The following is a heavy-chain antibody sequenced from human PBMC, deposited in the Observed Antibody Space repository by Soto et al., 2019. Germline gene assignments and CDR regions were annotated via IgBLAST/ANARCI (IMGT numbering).Heavy chain of an antibody. CDR1: GYTFTKNA. J-gene: IGHJ4*02. CDR3: ARDKAGRTEYYFDY. CDR2: INTGNGDT. V-gene: IGHV1-3*04. D-gene: IGHD2-8*02. Sequence: QVQLVQSGAEMKRPGASVKVSCKASGYTFTKNAIHWVRQAPGQGLEWMGWINTGNGDTRYSAKFQGTVTITRDTSGSTAYMELSSLRSEDTAVFYCARDKAGRTEYYFDYWGQGTLVTVSS.